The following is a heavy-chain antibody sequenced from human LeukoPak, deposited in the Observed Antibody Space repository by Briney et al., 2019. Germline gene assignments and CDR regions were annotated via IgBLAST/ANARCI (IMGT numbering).Heavy chain of an antibody. V-gene: IGHV1-46*01. Sequence: ASVKVSCKASGSTFINYYMHWVRQAPGQGLEWMGIINPSGGGTSYAQKFQGRVTMTRDTSTSTVYMEVSSLRSEDTAVYYCAREFSGYIDFWGQGTLVTVSS. CDR2: INPSGGGT. J-gene: IGHJ4*02. CDR3: AREFSGYIDF. D-gene: IGHD1-26*01. CDR1: GSTFINYY.